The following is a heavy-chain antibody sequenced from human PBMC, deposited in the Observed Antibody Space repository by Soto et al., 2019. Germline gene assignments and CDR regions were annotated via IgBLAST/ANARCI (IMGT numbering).Heavy chain of an antibody. Sequence: PSETLSLTCTVSGGSISSYYWGWIRQPPGKGLEWIGYIYYSGSTNYNPSLKSRVTISVDTSKNQFSLKLSSVTAADTAVYYCARVPERVTRYYYMDVWGKGTTVTVSS. CDR2: IYYSGST. CDR1: GGSISSYY. V-gene: IGHV4-59*01. CDR3: ARVPERVTRYYYMDV. D-gene: IGHD2-21*02. J-gene: IGHJ6*03.